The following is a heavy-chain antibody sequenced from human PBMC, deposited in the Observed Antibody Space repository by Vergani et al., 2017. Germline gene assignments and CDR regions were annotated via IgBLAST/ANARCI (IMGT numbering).Heavy chain of an antibody. CDR1: GFTFSRYA. Sequence: EVQLLESGGGLVQPGGSLRLSCAASGFTFSRYAMSWVRQAPGKGLEWVSAISGSGGSTYYADSVKGRFTISRDNSKNTLYLQMNSLRAEDTAVYYCAKDSGEQLFAPEYFQHWGQGTLVTVSS. J-gene: IGHJ1*01. V-gene: IGHV3-23*01. D-gene: IGHD6-6*01. CDR2: ISGSGGST. CDR3: AKDSGEQLFAPEYFQH.